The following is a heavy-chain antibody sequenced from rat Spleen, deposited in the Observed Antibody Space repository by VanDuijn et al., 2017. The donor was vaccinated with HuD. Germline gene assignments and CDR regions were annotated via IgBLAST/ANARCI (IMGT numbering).Heavy chain of an antibody. Sequence: EVQLVESGGGLVQPGRSLKLSCAASGFTFSSFPMACVRQAPQKGLEWVASLSSGGGGTYYPDSVKGRFTISRDNAKSTRYLQMDSLRSEDTASYYCARHGGSYFDYWGQGVMVTVSS. D-gene: IGHD1-11*01. V-gene: IGHV5-25*01. CDR2: LSSGGGGT. CDR3: ARHGGSYFDY. J-gene: IGHJ2*01. CDR1: GFTFSSFP.